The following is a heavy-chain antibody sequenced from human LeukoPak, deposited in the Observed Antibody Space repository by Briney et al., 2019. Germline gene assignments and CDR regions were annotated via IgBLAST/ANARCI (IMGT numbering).Heavy chain of an antibody. V-gene: IGHV6-1*01. CDR2: TYYRCKWFN. D-gene: IGHD2-2*01. CDR1: GDGVSTNNAAA. CDR3: ARGTRNAFDS. Sequence: SQTLSLTCVISGDGVSTNNAAAWNWFRQSPSRGLEWLGRTYYRCKWFNEYAISVKSRMLINADTSRNQFSLQLNSVTPEDTAMYYCARGTRNAFDSWGQGTLVTVSS. J-gene: IGHJ4*02.